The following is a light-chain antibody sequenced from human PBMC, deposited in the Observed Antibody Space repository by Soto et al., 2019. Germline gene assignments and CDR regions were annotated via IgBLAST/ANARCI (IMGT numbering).Light chain of an antibody. CDR3: QQYGTSPVT. V-gene: IGKV3-20*01. CDR1: QSVSNTY. Sequence: EIVMTQSPGTLSLSPGERATLSCRASQSVSNTYLAWYQHKSGQAPRLLIYGASDRATGIPDRFSGSGSVTDFTLTISSLEPEDFALYYCQQYGTSPVTFGQGTKLEIK. J-gene: IGKJ2*01. CDR2: GAS.